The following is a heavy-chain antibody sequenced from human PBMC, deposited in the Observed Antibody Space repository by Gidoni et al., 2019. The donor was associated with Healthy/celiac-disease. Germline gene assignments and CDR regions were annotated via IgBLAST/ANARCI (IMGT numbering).Heavy chain of an antibody. J-gene: IGHJ6*02. Sequence: QVPLVESGGGVDQPGRSLRLSCAASGFTFSSYGMHWVRQAPGKGLDWVAVISYDGSNNYYADAVKCPFTISRYNSKNTLYLQMNSPRAEATAVYYCAKVLKDIVVVVAAVDYYYYYGLDVWGQGTTVTVSS. D-gene: IGHD2-15*01. CDR2: ISYDGSNN. CDR3: AKVLKDIVVVVAAVDYYYYYGLDV. CDR1: GFTFSSYG. V-gene: IGHV3-30*18.